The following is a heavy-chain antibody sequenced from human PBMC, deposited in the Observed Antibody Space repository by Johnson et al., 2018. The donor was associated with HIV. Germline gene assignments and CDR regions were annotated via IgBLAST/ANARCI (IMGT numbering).Heavy chain of an antibody. J-gene: IGHJ3*02. CDR3: ATPQEGYSAFDI. D-gene: IGHD2-15*01. CDR2: ISYDGSNK. V-gene: IGHV3-30-3*01. CDR1: EFTFSSYS. Sequence: QVQLVESGGGLIQPGGSLRLSCAASEFTFSSYSMHWVRQAPGKGLEWVAVISYDGSNKYYADSVKGRFTISRDNSKNTLYLQMSSLRAEDTAVYCCATPQEGYSAFDIWGQGTMVTVSS.